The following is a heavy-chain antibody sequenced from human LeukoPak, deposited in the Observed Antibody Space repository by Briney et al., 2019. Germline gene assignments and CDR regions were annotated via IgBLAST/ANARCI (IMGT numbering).Heavy chain of an antibody. V-gene: IGHV4-59*12. J-gene: IGHJ4*02. CDR1: GGSISSYY. Sequence: SETLSLTCTVSGGSISSYYWSWIRQPPGKELEWIGYIYYSGSTNYNPSLKSRVTISVDTSKNQFSLKLSSVTAADTAVYYCAREVTTGDYWGQGTLVTVSS. D-gene: IGHD4-17*01. CDR3: AREVTTGDY. CDR2: IYYSGST.